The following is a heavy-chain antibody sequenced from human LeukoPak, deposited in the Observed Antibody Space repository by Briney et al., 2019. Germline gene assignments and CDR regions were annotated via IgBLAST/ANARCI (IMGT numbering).Heavy chain of an antibody. V-gene: IGHV3-23*01. CDR3: AKDHGGTGKTN. CDR2: ISESVGRT. Sequence: GGSLRLSCAASGFTFSSYVMSWARQAPGKGLEWVPSISESVGRTYYADSVKGRFTISRDNSKNTLYLQMNTLRAEDTAFYYCAKDHGGTGKTNWGQGTLVTVSS. CDR1: GFTFSSYV. J-gene: IGHJ4*02. D-gene: IGHD7-27*01.